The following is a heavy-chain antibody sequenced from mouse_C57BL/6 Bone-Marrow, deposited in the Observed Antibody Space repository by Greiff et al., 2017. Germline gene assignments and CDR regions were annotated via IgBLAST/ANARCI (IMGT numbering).Heavy chain of an antibody. V-gene: IGHV1-64*01. CDR2: IHPNSGST. Sequence: QVQLQQSGAELVKPGASVKLSCKASGYTFTSYWMHWVKQRPGQGLEWIGMIHPNSGSTNYNEKFKSKATLTVDKSSSTAYMQLSSLTSEDSAVYYCARRLLLYFDYWGQGTTLTVSS. CDR3: ARRLLLYFDY. D-gene: IGHD2-3*01. CDR1: GYTFTSYW. J-gene: IGHJ2*01.